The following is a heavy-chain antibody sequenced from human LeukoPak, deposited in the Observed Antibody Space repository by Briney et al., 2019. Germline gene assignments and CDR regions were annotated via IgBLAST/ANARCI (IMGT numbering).Heavy chain of an antibody. CDR1: GFTFSSYA. Sequence: AGGSLRLSCAASGFTFSSYAMSWVRQAPGKGLEWVSGISGSGGSTNYADSVKGRFTISRDNSKNTLYLQMNSLRAEDTAVYYCARDSARYDFWSGYFGSGYYYYGMDVWGQGTTVTVSS. J-gene: IGHJ6*02. D-gene: IGHD3-3*01. CDR3: ARDSARYDFWSGYFGSGYYYYGMDV. CDR2: ISGSGGST. V-gene: IGHV3-23*01.